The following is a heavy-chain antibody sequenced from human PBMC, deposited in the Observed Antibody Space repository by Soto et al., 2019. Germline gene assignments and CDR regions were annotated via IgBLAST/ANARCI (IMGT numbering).Heavy chain of an antibody. CDR2: IYHSGST. D-gene: IGHD6-25*01. CDR3: ARAHITLETATIYYYGMDV. V-gene: IGHV4-4*02. CDR1: GGSISSREW. Sequence: XEALPRQFAVSGGSISSREWWSWVRQPPGNGLEWIGEIYHSGSTNYNPSLKSRVTISVDKSKNQFSLKLSSVTAADTAVYYCARAHITLETATIYYYGMDVWGQGTTVTVSS. J-gene: IGHJ6*02.